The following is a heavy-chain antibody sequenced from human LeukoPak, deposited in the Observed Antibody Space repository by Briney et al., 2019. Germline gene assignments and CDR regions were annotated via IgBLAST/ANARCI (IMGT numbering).Heavy chain of an antibody. CDR3: ARGFLTGGAFDI. V-gene: IGHV3-21*01. D-gene: IGHD3-9*01. J-gene: IGHJ3*02. Sequence: GGSLRLSCAASGFTFSDSSMNWVRQAPGKGLEWVSSISSTSTYIYYADSVKGRFTISRDNAKNSLYLQMNSLRTEDTAIYYCARGFLTGGAFDIWGQGTMVTVSS. CDR1: GFTFSDSS. CDR2: ISSTSTYI.